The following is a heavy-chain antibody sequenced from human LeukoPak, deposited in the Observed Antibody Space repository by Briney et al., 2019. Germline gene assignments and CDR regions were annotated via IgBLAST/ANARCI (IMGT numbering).Heavy chain of an antibody. J-gene: IGHJ4*02. V-gene: IGHV4-31*03. Sequence: SQTLSLTCTVSGGSISSGGYYWSWIRQHPGKGLEWIGYIYYGGSTYYNPSLKSRVTISVDTSKNQFSLKLSSVTAADTAVYYCARSPSPGIAAFNYWGQGTLVTVSS. CDR1: GGSISSGGYY. CDR3: ARSPSPGIAAFNY. D-gene: IGHD6-13*01. CDR2: IYYGGST.